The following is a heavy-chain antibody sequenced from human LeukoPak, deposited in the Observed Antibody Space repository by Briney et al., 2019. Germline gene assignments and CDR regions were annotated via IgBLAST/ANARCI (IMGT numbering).Heavy chain of an antibody. J-gene: IGHJ5*02. V-gene: IGHV4-59*08. CDR3: ARRTLCCGERFDP. CDR1: GGPINNYY. D-gene: IGHD3-16*01. Sequence: PSVPLTLTCTVSGGPINNYYWSWIRQPPGKGLEWIGYIYSSGSTNYNPSLESRVIISVDTPKNQFSLKLGSVTAADTAVYYCARRTLCCGERFDPWGQGTLVTVSS. CDR2: IYSSGST.